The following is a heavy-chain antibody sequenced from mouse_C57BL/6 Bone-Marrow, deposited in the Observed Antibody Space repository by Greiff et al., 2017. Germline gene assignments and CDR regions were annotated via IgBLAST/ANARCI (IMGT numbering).Heavy chain of an antibody. CDR2: IYPRSGNT. Sequence: VQLQQSGAELARPGASVKLSCKASGYTFTSYGISWVKQRTGQGLEWIGEIYPRSGNTYYNEKFKGKATLTADQSASPAYLELRSLTSEGSAVYFCARTGGNQDRCCGVWGTGTTVTVSA. J-gene: IGHJ1*03. D-gene: IGHD1-1*02. CDR1: GYTFTSYG. CDR3: ARTGGNQDRCCGV. V-gene: IGHV1-81*01.